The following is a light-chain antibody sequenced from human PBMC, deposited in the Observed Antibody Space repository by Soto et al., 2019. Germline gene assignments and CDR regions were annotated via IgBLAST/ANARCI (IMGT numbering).Light chain of an antibody. CDR2: EAS. CDR3: CSYAGSSTYV. Sequence: QSALTQPASVSGSPGQSITISCTGTSSNVGSYILVSWYQQHPGKAPKLMIYEASKRPSGASNRFSGSKSGNTASLTISGLQAEDEADYYCCSYAGSSTYVFGGGTKLTVL. J-gene: IGLJ2*01. CDR1: SSNVGSYIL. V-gene: IGLV2-23*01.